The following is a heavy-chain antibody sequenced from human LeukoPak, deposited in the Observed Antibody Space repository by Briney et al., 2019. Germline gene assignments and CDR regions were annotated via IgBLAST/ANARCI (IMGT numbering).Heavy chain of an antibody. Sequence: SETLSLTCTVSGGSISSYYWSWIRQPAGKGLEWIGRIYTSGSTYYNPSLKSRVTMSLDTSKNQFSLRLTSVTAADTAVYYCARESEAVAGTATHWGQGTLVTVSS. J-gene: IGHJ4*02. CDR3: ARESEAVAGTATH. V-gene: IGHV4-4*07. CDR1: GGSISSYY. D-gene: IGHD6-19*01. CDR2: IYTSGST.